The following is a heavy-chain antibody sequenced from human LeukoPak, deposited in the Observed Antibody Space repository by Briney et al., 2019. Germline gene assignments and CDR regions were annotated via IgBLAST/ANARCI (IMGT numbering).Heavy chain of an antibody. CDR3: ASYSSGRYPTHSLDY. D-gene: IGHD6-19*01. Sequence: PGGSLRLSCAASGFTFSSYWMSWVRQAPGKGLEWVANIKQDGSEKYYVDSVKGRFTISRDNAKNSLYLQMNSLRAEDTAVYYCASYSSGRYPTHSLDYWGQGTLVTVSS. CDR1: GFTFSSYW. J-gene: IGHJ4*02. V-gene: IGHV3-7*01. CDR2: IKQDGSEK.